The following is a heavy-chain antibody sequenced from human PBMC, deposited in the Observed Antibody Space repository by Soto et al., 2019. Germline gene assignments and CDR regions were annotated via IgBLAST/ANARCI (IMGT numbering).Heavy chain of an antibody. CDR1: GGPISSGGNY. CDR2: RYYSGST. V-gene: IGHV4-31*03. Sequence: QVQLQESGPGLVKPSQTLSLTCTVSGGPISSGGNYWSWIRQHPVKGLEWIGYRYYSGSTIYNPSLKSRVTISVDTSKNQFSLKLSSVTAADTAVYYCARDHCSGGTCYFDDWGQGTLFTVSS. CDR3: ARDHCSGGTCYFDD. D-gene: IGHD2-15*01. J-gene: IGHJ4*02.